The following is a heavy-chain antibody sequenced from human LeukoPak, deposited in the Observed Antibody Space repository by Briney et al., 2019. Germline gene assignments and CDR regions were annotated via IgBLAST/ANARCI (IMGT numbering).Heavy chain of an antibody. D-gene: IGHD6-19*01. V-gene: IGHV1-58*01. Sequence: ASVKVSCTASGSTFTSSPLQWVRQPRGQRLEWIGWIVVGSGNTNYAQNFQERVTITRDMSTNTAYMELSSLRSEDTAVYYCATGSGWYSPDYWGQGTLVTVSS. CDR2: IVVGSGNT. CDR3: ATGSGWYSPDY. CDR1: GSTFTSSP. J-gene: IGHJ4*02.